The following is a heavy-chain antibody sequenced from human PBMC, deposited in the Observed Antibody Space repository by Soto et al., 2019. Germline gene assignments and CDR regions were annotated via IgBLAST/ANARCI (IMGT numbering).Heavy chain of an antibody. D-gene: IGHD2-2*01. Sequence: EVQLVESGGGLVKPGGSLRLSCAASGFTFSNAWMNWVRQAPGKGLEWVGRIKSKTDGGTTDYAAPVKGRFTISRDDSKNTLYLQMNSLKTEDAAVYYCTTSPPWVGYCSSTSCPLPRVGYYYGMDVWGQGTTVTVSS. CDR2: IKSKTDGGTT. J-gene: IGHJ6*02. CDR3: TTSPPWVGYCSSTSCPLPRVGYYYGMDV. V-gene: IGHV3-15*07. CDR1: GFTFSNAW.